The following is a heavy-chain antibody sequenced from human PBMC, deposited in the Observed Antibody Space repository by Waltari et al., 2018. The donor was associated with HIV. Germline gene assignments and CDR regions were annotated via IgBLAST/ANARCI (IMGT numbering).Heavy chain of an antibody. D-gene: IGHD1-26*01. V-gene: IGHV1-18*01. J-gene: IGHJ3*01. CDR2: IGTYNGNT. CDR3: ARGDRAFDV. Sequence: QVQLLQSGSEVKRPGASVKVSCKTSGYPFTDYGISWVPQAPRHGLEWMGWIGTYNGNTKFAQTLQARISMTIDTSRHTAYMDLGSLRSDDTAVYYCARGDRAFDVWGQGTMVSVSS. CDR1: GYPFTDYG.